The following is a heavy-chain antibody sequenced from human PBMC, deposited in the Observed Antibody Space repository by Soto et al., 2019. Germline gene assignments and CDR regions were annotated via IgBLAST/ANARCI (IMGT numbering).Heavy chain of an antibody. J-gene: IGHJ3*02. CDR3: ARVWYDGNSGAFDI. D-gene: IGHD3-10*01. V-gene: IGHV1-18*01. CDR2: ISAYNGNT. Sequence: QGQLVQSVGEVKKPGASLKVSCKASGYNFILHGISWVRQAPGQGLEWMGWISAYNGNTNYAQNFQDRVTMTTDPSTSTVNMELRSLRSYDTAVYYCARVWYDGNSGAFDIWGQGTKVTVSS. CDR1: GYNFILHG.